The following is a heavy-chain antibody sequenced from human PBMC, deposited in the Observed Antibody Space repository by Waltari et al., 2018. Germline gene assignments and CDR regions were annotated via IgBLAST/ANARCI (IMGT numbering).Heavy chain of an antibody. CDR3: AREFGDSNYPVHYYYMDV. D-gene: IGHD4-4*01. Sequence: QVQLVESGGGVVQPGRSLRLSCAASGFIFSSHGMHWVRQAPGEGLGWLAAIAYDGSSKSYADSVKGRFTSSRDNSLYLQMNSLRAEDTAVYYCAREFGDSNYPVHYYYMDVWGKGTTVTVSS. V-gene: IGHV3-30*03. CDR1: GFIFSSHG. CDR2: IAYDGSSK. J-gene: IGHJ6*03.